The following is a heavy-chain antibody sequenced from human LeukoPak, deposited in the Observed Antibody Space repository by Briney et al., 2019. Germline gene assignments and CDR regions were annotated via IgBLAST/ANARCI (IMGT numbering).Heavy chain of an antibody. Sequence: PGGSLRLSCAASGFTFNNYAMCWVRQAPGKGLEWVSVIYSGGSTYYADSVRGRFTISRDNSRNTLFLQMNSLRADDTAVYYCARGYSSRAGTTDCCPLDYWGQGTLVTVSS. CDR3: ARGYSSRAGTTDCCPLDY. D-gene: IGHD2-21*02. J-gene: IGHJ4*02. V-gene: IGHV3-66*01. CDR2: IYSGGST. CDR1: GFTFNNYA.